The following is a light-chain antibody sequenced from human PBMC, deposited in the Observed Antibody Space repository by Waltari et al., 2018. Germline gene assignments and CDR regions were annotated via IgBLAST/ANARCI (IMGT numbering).Light chain of an antibody. Sequence: SSLPTLPPSASVAAAHAARVTCGGNSSGTRSGHKYQQKPGQLPVLATYYDSDRPTRIPEGISGSESGNTATLTSSRVEAGDDASYYCQLWESGSDRVVFGGETKLIVL. V-gene: IGLV3-21*01. J-gene: IGLJ2*01. CDR1: SSGTRS. CDR2: YDS. CDR3: QLWESGSDRVV.